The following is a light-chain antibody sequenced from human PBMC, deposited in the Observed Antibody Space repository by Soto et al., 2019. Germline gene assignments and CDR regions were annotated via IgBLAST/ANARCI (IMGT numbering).Light chain of an antibody. CDR1: QSIRSW. CDR3: QQYNSLWT. CDR2: KAS. V-gene: IGKV1-5*03. J-gene: IGKJ1*01. Sequence: DIQMTQSPSTLSASVGYRVTITCRASQSIRSWLAWYQQKPGKAPKLLIYKASSLESGVPSRFSGSGSGTEFTLTISSLQPDDFATYYCQQYNSLWTFGQGTKVEIK.